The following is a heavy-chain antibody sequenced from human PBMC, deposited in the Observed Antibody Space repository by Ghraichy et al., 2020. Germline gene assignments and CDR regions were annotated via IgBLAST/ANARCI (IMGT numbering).Heavy chain of an antibody. CDR3: ARDLGGSGLNLDY. CDR1: DFTFRNYG. J-gene: IGHJ4*02. CDR2: IWHDGSDK. V-gene: IGHV3-33*01. Sequence: GSLRLSCAASDFTFRNYGMHWVRQVPAKGLEWVAVIWHDGSDKYYADSVKGRFTISRDNSKDTVYLQMSSLSAEDTALYYCARDLGGSGLNLDYWGQGTVVTVSS. D-gene: IGHD3-22*01.